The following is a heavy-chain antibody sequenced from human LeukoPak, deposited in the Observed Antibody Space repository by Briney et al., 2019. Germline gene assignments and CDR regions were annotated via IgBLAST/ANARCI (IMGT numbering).Heavy chain of an antibody. V-gene: IGHV1-46*01. J-gene: IGHJ4*02. D-gene: IGHD3-10*01. CDR3: ARAVFGDPKTFDY. CDR2: INPSGDST. CDR1: GYTFTSYG. Sequence: ASVKVSCKASGYTFTSYGISWVRQAPGQGLEWMGIINPSGDSTSYTQKFQDRVTMTSDTSTNTVYMELSSLRFEDTAVYYCARAVFGDPKTFDYWGQGTLVTVSS.